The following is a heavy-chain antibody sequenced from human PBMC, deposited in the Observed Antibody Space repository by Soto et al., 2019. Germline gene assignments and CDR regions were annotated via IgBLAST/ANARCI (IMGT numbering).Heavy chain of an antibody. Sequence: SETLSLTCAVYGGSFSGYYWSWIRQPPGKGLEWIGEINHSGSTNYNPSLKSRVTISVDTSKNQFSLKLSSVTAADTAVYYCAITEPKYSIITRDYYYGMDVWGQGTTVTVSS. CDR1: GGSFSGYY. CDR3: AITEPKYSIITRDYYYGMDV. V-gene: IGHV4-34*01. CDR2: INHSGST. J-gene: IGHJ6*02. D-gene: IGHD3-16*01.